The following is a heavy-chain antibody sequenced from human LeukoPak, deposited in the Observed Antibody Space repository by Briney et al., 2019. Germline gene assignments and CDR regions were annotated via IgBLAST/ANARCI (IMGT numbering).Heavy chain of an antibody. D-gene: IGHD5-18*01. CDR1: GGSISSYY. V-gene: IGHV4-4*07. Sequence: SETLSLTCTVSGGSISSYYWSWIRQPAGKGLEWIGRIYTSGSTNYNPSLKSRVTISVDTSKNQFSLKLSSVTAADTAVYYCARDRAPRGYGYGFGYWGQGTLVTVSS. CDR2: IYTSGST. J-gene: IGHJ4*02. CDR3: ARDRAPRGYGYGFGY.